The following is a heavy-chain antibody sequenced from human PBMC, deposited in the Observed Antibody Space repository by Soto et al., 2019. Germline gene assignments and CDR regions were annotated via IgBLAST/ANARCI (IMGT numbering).Heavy chain of an antibody. Sequence: QVQLVQSGAEVKKPGSSVKVSCKASGGTFSSYAISWVRQAPGQGLEWMGGIIPIFGTANYAQKFQGRVTITADESTSTAYMELSSLRSEDTAVYYCARVLGYCSGGSCYSPDYYYGMDVWGQGTTVTVSS. V-gene: IGHV1-69*01. J-gene: IGHJ6*02. CDR2: IIPIFGTA. CDR3: ARVLGYCSGGSCYSPDYYYGMDV. CDR1: GGTFSSYA. D-gene: IGHD2-15*01.